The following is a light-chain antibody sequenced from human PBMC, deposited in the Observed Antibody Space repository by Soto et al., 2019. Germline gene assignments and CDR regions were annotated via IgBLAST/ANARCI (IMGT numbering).Light chain of an antibody. J-gene: IGLJ3*02. Sequence: QSALTQPASVSGSPGQSITISCTGTSSDVGGYNYVSWYQQYPGKAPKLMIYEVNNRPSGVSNRFSGSKSGNTASLTISGLQAEDEADYYCSSYTSSSTLCVFGGGTQLTVL. CDR3: SSYTSSSTLCV. CDR2: EVN. CDR1: SSDVGGYNY. V-gene: IGLV2-14*01.